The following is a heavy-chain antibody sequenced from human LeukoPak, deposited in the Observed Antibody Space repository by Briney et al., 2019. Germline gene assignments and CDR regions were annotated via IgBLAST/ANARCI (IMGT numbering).Heavy chain of an antibody. D-gene: IGHD6-13*01. Sequence: EASVKVSCKASGYTFTGYYMHWVRQAPGQGLEWMGWINPNNGGTNYAQKFQGRVTVTRDTSISTAYKELSRLRSDDTAVYYCARDESSTAAGIGYYFDYWGQGTLVTVSS. CDR1: GYTFTGYY. CDR2: INPNNGGT. V-gene: IGHV1-2*02. J-gene: IGHJ4*02. CDR3: ARDESSTAAGIGYYFDY.